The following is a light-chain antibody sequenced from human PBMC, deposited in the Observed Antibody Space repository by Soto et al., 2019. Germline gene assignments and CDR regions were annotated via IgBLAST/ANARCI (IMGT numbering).Light chain of an antibody. J-gene: IGLJ1*01. CDR1: SSDVGSYNL. Sequence: QSVLTQPASVSGSPGQSITISCTGTSSDVGSYNLVSWYQQHPGKAPKVMIYDVSNRPSGVSNRFSGSKSGNTASLTISGLQAEDEADYYCGSYTSSSPYVFGTGTKVTVL. CDR2: DVS. CDR3: GSYTSSSPYV. V-gene: IGLV2-14*02.